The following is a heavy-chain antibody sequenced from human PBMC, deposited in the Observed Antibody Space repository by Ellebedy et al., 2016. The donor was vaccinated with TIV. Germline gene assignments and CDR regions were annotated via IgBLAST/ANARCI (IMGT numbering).Heavy chain of an antibody. CDR2: INAGNGNT. CDR3: ARENIAVAGTLAY. Sequence: ASVKVSCKASGYTFTSYGISWVRQAPGQRLEWMGWINAGNGNTKYSQKFQGRVTITRDTSASTAYMELSSLRSEDTAVYYCARENIAVAGTLAYWGQGTLVTVSS. V-gene: IGHV1-3*01. J-gene: IGHJ4*02. CDR1: GYTFTSYG. D-gene: IGHD6-19*01.